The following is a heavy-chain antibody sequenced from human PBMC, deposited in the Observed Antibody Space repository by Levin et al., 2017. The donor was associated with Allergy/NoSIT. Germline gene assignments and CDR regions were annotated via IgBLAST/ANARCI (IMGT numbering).Heavy chain of an antibody. Sequence: GGSLRLSCVASGFSFSNYGMHWVRQAPGRGPEWVAVISADGSKGYYADSVKGRFTISRDISKNTLYLQMNGLRRDDTAVYYCAKRERLAFDHWGQGTLVTVSS. CDR1: GFSFSNYG. J-gene: IGHJ4*02. V-gene: IGHV3-30*18. CDR2: ISADGSKG. CDR3: AKRERLAFDH.